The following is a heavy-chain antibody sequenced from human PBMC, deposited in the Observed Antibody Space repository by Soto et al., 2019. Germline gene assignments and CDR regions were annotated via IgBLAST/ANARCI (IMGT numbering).Heavy chain of an antibody. CDR2: IYYSGST. Sequence: QVQLQESGPGLVKPSETLSLTCTVSGGSVSSGSYYWSWIRQPPGKGLEWIGYIYYSGSTSDNPTLKGRVTRSVATSKNQFSLKLNPVTAADTAVYYCARVPPPPGDYYFDYWGQGTLVTVSS. J-gene: IGHJ4*02. CDR1: GGSVSSGSYY. D-gene: IGHD3-3*01. V-gene: IGHV4-61*01. CDR3: ARVPPPPGDYYFDY.